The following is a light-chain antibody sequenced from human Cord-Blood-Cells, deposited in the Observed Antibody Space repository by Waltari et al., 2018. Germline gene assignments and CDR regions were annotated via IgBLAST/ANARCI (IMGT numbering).Light chain of an antibody. CDR2: DVS. CDR1: SSDVGGYNY. V-gene: IGLV2-14*01. Sequence: QSALTQPASVSGSPGQSTTISFTGTSSDVGGYNYVSWYQQPPGKAPKLMIYDVSERPSGVSNRFSGSKSGNTASLTISGLQAEDEADYYCSSYTSSSTSYVFGTGTKVTVL. CDR3: SSYTSSSTSYV. J-gene: IGLJ1*01.